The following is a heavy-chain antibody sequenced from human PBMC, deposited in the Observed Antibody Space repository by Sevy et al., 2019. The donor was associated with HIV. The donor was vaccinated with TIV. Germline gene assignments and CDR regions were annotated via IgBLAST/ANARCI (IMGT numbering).Heavy chain of an antibody. J-gene: IGHJ4*02. CDR1: GYTFNNYF. V-gene: IGHV1-46*02. D-gene: IGHD1-26*01. CDR3: ATGDGTGRCFDY. CDR2: INPSGRST. Sequence: ASVKVSCKASGYTFNNYFLHWVRQAPGQGLEWMGVINPSGRSTFYAPKFQGRVTMTRDTSTSTVYMELRSLTSEDTVVYYCATGDGTGRCFDYWGQGTLVTVSS.